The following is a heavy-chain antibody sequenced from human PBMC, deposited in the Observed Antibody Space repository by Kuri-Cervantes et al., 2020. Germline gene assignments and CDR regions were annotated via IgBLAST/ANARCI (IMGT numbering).Heavy chain of an antibody. J-gene: IGHJ6*02. V-gene: IGHV3-30*04. D-gene: IGHD3-22*01. Sequence: GESLKISCAASGFTFSSYAMHWVRQAPGKGLEWVAVIWYDGSNKYYADSVKGRFTISRDNSKNTLYLQMNSLRAEDTAVYYCARAHYYDSSGYFLNYYSMDVWGQGTTVTVSS. CDR3: ARAHYYDSSGYFLNYYSMDV. CDR1: GFTFSSYA. CDR2: IWYDGSNK.